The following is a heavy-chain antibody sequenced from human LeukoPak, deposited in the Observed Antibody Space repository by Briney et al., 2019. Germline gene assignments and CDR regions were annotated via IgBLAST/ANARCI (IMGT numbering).Heavy chain of an antibody. CDR2: IYSGGNT. CDR1: GCTVNSNY. Sequence: GGALRLSCAASGCTVNSNYMTWVRQAPGKGLVWVSVIYSGGNTYYADSVKGRFTISRDNSKNTVYLQMNSLRAEDTAVYYCATFQYAGNAGGSVGYWGQGTLVTVSS. J-gene: IGHJ4*02. V-gene: IGHV3-53*01. D-gene: IGHD4-23*01. CDR3: ATFQYAGNAGGSVGY.